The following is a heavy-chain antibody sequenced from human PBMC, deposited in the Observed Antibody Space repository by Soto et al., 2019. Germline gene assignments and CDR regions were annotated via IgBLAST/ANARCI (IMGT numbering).Heavy chain of an antibody. CDR3: ARLFYGSGSYYDY. D-gene: IGHD3-10*01. V-gene: IGHV3-7*01. J-gene: IGHJ4*02. CDR1: GFTFSSYW. Sequence: GGSLRLSCAASGFTFSSYWMSWVRQAPGKGLEWVANIKQDGSEKYYVDSVKGRFTISRDNAKNSLYLQMNSLRAEDTAVYYCARLFYGSGSYYDYWGQGTLVTVSS. CDR2: IKQDGSEK.